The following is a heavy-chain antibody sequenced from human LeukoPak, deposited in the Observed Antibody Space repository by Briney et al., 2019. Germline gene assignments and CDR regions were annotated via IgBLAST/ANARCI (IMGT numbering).Heavy chain of an antibody. Sequence: GGSLRLSCAASGFTFSRYGMHWVRQAPDKGLEWLAVIWYDGSEKYYADSVKGRFTISRDNAKNTSYLQVSSLTVGDTALYYCVRGGCKSTSCYDSWGQGTLVTVSS. J-gene: IGHJ4*02. CDR2: IWYDGSEK. V-gene: IGHV3-33*01. CDR1: GFTFSRYG. CDR3: VRGGCKSTSCYDS. D-gene: IGHD2-2*01.